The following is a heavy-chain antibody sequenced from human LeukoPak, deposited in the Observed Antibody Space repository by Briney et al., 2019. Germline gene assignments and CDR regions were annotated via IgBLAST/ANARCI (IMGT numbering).Heavy chain of an antibody. V-gene: IGHV4-59*01. CDR2: IYSSGST. CDR1: GGSISSYY. Sequence: SETLSLTCTVSGGSISSYYWSWIRQPPGKGLEWIGHIYSSGSTNYNPSLRSRVTISVDTSKNQFSLKLSSVTAADTAVYYCARNYDSSGYTAFGYWGRGTLVTVFS. J-gene: IGHJ4*02. CDR3: ARNYDSSGYTAFGY. D-gene: IGHD3-22*01.